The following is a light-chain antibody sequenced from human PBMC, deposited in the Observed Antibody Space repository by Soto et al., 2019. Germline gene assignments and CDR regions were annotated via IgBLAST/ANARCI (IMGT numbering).Light chain of an antibody. Sequence: DIQVTQSPSSLSASVEDRVTITCRASQSISSYLNWYQQKPGKAPKLLIYAASSLQSGVPSRFSGSGSGTDFTLTISSLQPEDFATYYCQQSYSTPWTFGQGTKVDIK. J-gene: IGKJ1*01. CDR2: AAS. CDR1: QSISSY. CDR3: QQSYSTPWT. V-gene: IGKV1-39*01.